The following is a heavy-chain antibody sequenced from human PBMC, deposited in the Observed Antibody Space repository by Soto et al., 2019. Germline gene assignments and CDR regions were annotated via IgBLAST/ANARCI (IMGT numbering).Heavy chain of an antibody. D-gene: IGHD3-22*01. CDR1: GYSISSGYY. V-gene: IGHV4-38-2*02. Sequence: SETLSLTCAVSGYSISSGYYWGWIRQPPGKGLEWIGSIYHSGSTYYNPSLKSRVTISVDTSKNQFSLKLSSVTAADTAVYYCAREGYYDSRFMDVWGQGTTVT. J-gene: IGHJ6*02. CDR3: AREGYYDSRFMDV. CDR2: IYHSGST.